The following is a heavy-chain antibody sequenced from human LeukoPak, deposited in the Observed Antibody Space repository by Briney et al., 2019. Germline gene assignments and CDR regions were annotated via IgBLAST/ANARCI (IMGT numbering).Heavy chain of an antibody. CDR1: GFTISNYW. D-gene: IGHD5-12*01. J-gene: IGHJ5*02. CDR3: APQQAYSPYNWFDP. Sequence: GGSLRLSCVGSGFTISNYWMHWVRQAPGTGLMWVSRIHPDGRITTYADSVEGRFTISRDNAKNTLYLQMNSLRAEDTAVYYCAPQQAYSPYNWFDPWGQGTLVTVSS. CDR2: IHPDGRIT. V-gene: IGHV3-74*03.